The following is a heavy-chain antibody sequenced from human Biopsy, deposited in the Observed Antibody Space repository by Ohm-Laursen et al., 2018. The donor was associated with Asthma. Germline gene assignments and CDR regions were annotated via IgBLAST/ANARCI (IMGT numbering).Heavy chain of an antibody. CDR1: GFTFDDYG. D-gene: IGHD2-21*01. Sequence: SLRLSCTAAGFTFDDYGMHWVRQAPGKGLEWVSGISWNSGSIGYADSVRGRFTISRDNAKNSLYLQMNSLRVEDTALYYCAKATLGDIGKDYWGQGTLVTVSS. CDR2: ISWNSGSI. CDR3: AKATLGDIGKDY. V-gene: IGHV3-9*01. J-gene: IGHJ4*02.